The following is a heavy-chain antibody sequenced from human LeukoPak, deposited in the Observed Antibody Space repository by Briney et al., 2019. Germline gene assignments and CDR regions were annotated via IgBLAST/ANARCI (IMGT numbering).Heavy chain of an antibody. Sequence: GGSLRLSCTASGFTFSSYWMSWVRQAPGKGLEWVANIKQDGGEKYYVDSVKGRFTISRDNAKNSLYLQMNSLRAEDTAVYYCARDLAYSSGWGSFDYWGREPWSPSPQ. V-gene: IGHV3-7*01. CDR3: ARDLAYSSGWGSFDY. D-gene: IGHD6-19*01. J-gene: IGHJ4*02. CDR2: IKQDGGEK. CDR1: GFTFSSYW.